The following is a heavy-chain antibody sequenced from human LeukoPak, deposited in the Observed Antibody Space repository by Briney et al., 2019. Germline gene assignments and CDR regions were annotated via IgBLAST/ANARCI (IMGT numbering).Heavy chain of an antibody. CDR3: AREGSGWYGHYFDY. CDR2: ISAYNGNT. D-gene: IGHD6-19*01. V-gene: IGHV1-18*01. Sequence: ASVKVSCKASGGTFSSYAISWVRQAPGQGLEWMGWISAYNGNTNYAQKLQGRVTMTTDTSTSTAYMELRSLRSDDTAVYYCAREGSGWYGHYFDYWGQGTLVTVSS. CDR1: GGTFSSYA. J-gene: IGHJ4*02.